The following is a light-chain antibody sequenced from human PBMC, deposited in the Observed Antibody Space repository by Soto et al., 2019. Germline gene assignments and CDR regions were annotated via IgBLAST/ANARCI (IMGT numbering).Light chain of an antibody. V-gene: IGLV1-44*01. Sequence: QSVLPQPPSASGTPGQRVTISCSGSSSNIGSNTVNWYQQLPGTAPKLLIYSTNQRPSGVPDRFSGSRSGASASLAISGLQSEDEADYYCAAWDDSLNGLFGGGTKVTVL. CDR2: STN. CDR3: AAWDDSLNGL. J-gene: IGLJ2*01. CDR1: SSNIGSNT.